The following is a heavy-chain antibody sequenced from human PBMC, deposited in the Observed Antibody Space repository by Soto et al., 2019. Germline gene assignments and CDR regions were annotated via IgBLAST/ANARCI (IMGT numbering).Heavy chain of an antibody. V-gene: IGHV3-48*01. CDR2: ISSSSSTI. D-gene: IGHD2-15*01. CDR3: ARPRNSGGSWNPEYFQH. Sequence: EVQLVESGGGLVQPGGSLRLSCAASGFTFSSYSMNWVRQAPGKGLEWVSYISSSSSTIYYADSEKGRFTISRDNAKNSLYLQMNSLRAEDTAVYYCARPRNSGGSWNPEYFQHWGQGTLVTVSS. CDR1: GFTFSSYS. J-gene: IGHJ1*01.